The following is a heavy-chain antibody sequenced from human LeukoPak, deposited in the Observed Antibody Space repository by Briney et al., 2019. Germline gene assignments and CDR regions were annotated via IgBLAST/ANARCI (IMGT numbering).Heavy chain of an antibody. Sequence: GASVKVSCKASGYTFTSYGISWVRQAPGQGLEWTGWISTYNGNTNYAQKFQGRVTITADESTSTAYMELSSPRSEDTAVYYCARVRDSSSWYYFDYWGQGTLVTVSS. CDR1: GYTFTSYG. CDR3: ARVRDSSSWYYFDY. J-gene: IGHJ4*02. CDR2: ISTYNGNT. D-gene: IGHD6-13*01. V-gene: IGHV1-18*01.